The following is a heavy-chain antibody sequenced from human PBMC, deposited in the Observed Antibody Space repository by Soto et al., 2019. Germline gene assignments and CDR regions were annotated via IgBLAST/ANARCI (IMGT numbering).Heavy chain of an antibody. CDR2: ISYDGSNK. V-gene: IGHV3-30-3*01. J-gene: IGHJ4*02. CDR3: ARGVYCSSTSCPLSPFDL. CDR1: GFTFSSYA. Sequence: QVQLVESGGGVVQPGRSLRLSCAASGFTFSSYAMHWVRQAPGKGLEWVAVISYDGSNKYYADSVKGRFTISRDNSKNTVYLQMNRLRAEDTAVYYWARGVYCSSTSCPLSPFDLWGEGTLVTVSS. D-gene: IGHD2-2*01.